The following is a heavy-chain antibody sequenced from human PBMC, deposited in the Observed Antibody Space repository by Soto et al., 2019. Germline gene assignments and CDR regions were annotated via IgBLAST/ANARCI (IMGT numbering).Heavy chain of an antibody. J-gene: IGHJ4*02. CDR2: INPNSGGT. V-gene: IGHV1-2*04. Sequence: QVQLVQSGAEVKKPGASVKVSCKASGYTFTGYYMNWVRQAPGQGLEWMGWINPNSGGTKYAQKFQGWVTKTRDTTISTAYMELSRLRSDDTAVYYCAVEADILTGYPLDYWGQGTLVTVSS. D-gene: IGHD3-9*01. CDR3: AVEADILTGYPLDY. CDR1: GYTFTGYY.